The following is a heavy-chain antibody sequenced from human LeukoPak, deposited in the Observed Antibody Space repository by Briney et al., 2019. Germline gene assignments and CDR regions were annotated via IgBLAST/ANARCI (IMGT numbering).Heavy chain of an antibody. J-gene: IGHJ5*02. Sequence: PSETLSLTCAVYGGSFSGYYWSWIRDPPGRGLECIGEINHSGSTNYNPSLKSRVAISVDTSKNQFSLKLSSVTAADTAVYYCATSAVGATSWFDPWGQGTLVTVSS. CDR2: INHSGST. V-gene: IGHV4-34*01. CDR3: ATSAVGATSWFDP. CDR1: GGSFSGYY. D-gene: IGHD1-26*01.